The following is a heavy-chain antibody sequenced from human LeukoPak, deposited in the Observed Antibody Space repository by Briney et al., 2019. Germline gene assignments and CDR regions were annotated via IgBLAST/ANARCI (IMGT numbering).Heavy chain of an antibody. J-gene: IGHJ6*02. Sequence: PGGSLRLSCAASGFTFDDYAIHWVRQAPGKGLEWVSLITGNGGTTYYADSVKGRFTVSRDNSENSLYLQMNNLRTEDTALYYCASDLRRRYSYGPDYDYFYGMDVWGQGTTVTVSS. CDR1: GFTFDDYA. CDR3: ASDLRRRYSYGPDYDYFYGMDV. V-gene: IGHV3-43*02. CDR2: ITGNGGTT. D-gene: IGHD5-18*01.